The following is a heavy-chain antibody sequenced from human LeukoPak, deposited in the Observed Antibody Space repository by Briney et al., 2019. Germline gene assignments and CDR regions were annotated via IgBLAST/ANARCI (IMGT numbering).Heavy chain of an antibody. J-gene: IGHJ5*02. CDR2: IYYSGST. D-gene: IGHD3-3*01. CDR1: GGSISSGSYY. Sequence: PSETLSLTCTVSGGSISSGSYYWGWIRQPPGKGLEWIGNIYYSGSTYYNPSLKSRVTISVDTSKNQFSLKLSSVTAADTAVYYCARHNYDFWSGYPNWFDPWGQGTLVTVSS. CDR3: ARHNYDFWSGYPNWFDP. V-gene: IGHV4-39*01.